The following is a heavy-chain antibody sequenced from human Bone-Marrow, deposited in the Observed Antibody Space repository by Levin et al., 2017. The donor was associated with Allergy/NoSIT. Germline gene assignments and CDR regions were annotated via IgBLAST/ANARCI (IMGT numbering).Heavy chain of an antibody. V-gene: IGHV3-33*01. D-gene: IGHD3-22*01. CDR2: IWYDGSNK. J-gene: IGHJ6*02. Sequence: GGSLRLSCAASGFTFSSYGMHWVRQAPGKGLEWVAVIWYDGSNKYYADSVKGRFTISRDNSKNTLYLQMNSLRAEDTAVYYCARDAYYYDSSGYGAYYYYYGMDVWGQGTTVTVSS. CDR3: ARDAYYYDSSGYGAYYYYYGMDV. CDR1: GFTFSSYG.